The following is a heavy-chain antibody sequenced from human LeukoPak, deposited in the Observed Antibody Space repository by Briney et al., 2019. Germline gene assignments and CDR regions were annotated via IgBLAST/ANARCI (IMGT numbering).Heavy chain of an antibody. CDR1: GYTFTSYG. CDR3: ARGGGLMPGTWFDP. Sequence: ASVKVSCKASGYTFTSYGISWVRQAPGQGLEWMGWISAYNGNTNYAQELQGRVSMTTDTSTSTAYLELRSLRSDDTAVYYCARGGGLMPGTWFDPWGQETLVTVSS. J-gene: IGHJ5*02. CDR2: ISAYNGNT. D-gene: IGHD3-16*01. V-gene: IGHV1-18*01.